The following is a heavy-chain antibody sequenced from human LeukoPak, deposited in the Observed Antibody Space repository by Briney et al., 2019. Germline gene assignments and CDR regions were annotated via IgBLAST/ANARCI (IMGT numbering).Heavy chain of an antibody. V-gene: IGHV3-74*01. Sequence: AGSLRLSCAASGFTFSSYWMHWVRHAPGKGLVWVSRINSDGSSTSYADSVKGRFTISRDNAKNTLYLQMNSLRAEDTAVYYCARKGLVGRSAFDIWGQGTMVTVSS. CDR2: INSDGSST. CDR1: GFTFSSYW. D-gene: IGHD2-2*01. J-gene: IGHJ3*02. CDR3: ARKGLVGRSAFDI.